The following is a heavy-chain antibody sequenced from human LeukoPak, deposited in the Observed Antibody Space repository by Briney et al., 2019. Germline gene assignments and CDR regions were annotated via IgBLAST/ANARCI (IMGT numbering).Heavy chain of an antibody. D-gene: IGHD3-22*01. CDR1: GFTVSSNY. CDR2: IYSGGST. Sequence: GGSLRLSCAASGFTVSSNYMSWVRQAPGKGLEWVSVIYSGGSTYYADSVKGRFTISRDNSKNTLYLQMNSLRAEDTAVYYCARDLDYYDSSGYFYRFDYWGQGTLVTVSP. CDR3: ARDLDYYDSSGYFYRFDY. J-gene: IGHJ4*02. V-gene: IGHV3-66*01.